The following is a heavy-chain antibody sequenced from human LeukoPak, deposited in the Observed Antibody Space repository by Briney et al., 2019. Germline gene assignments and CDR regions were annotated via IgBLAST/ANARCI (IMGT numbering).Heavy chain of an antibody. CDR2: ISYDGSNK. J-gene: IGHJ3*02. Sequence: GRSLRLSCAASGFTFSSYAMHWVRQAPGKGLEWVAVISYDGSNKYYADSVKGRFTISRDNSKNTLYLQMNSLRAEDTAVYYCARRRYSSGVEGAFDIWGQGTMVTVSS. CDR3: ARRRYSSGVEGAFDI. CDR1: GFTFSSYA. V-gene: IGHV3-30-3*01. D-gene: IGHD6-19*01.